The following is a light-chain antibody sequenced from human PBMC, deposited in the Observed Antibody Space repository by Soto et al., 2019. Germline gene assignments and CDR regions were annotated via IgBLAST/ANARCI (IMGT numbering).Light chain of an antibody. J-gene: IGKJ4*01. Sequence: EIVLTQSPATLSLSPGERATLSCRASQSVSSYLAWYQQKPGQAPRLLIYDASNRATGIPVRFSGSGSGTDFTLTISSLEPEDFAVYYCLQRSSWPLTFGGGTKV. CDR1: QSVSSY. V-gene: IGKV3-11*01. CDR2: DAS. CDR3: LQRSSWPLT.